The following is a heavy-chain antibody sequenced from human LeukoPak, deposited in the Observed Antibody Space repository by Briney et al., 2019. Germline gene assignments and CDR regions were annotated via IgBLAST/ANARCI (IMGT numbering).Heavy chain of an antibody. Sequence: GESLEISVQRSGSTFTTYWIGWVRQLPGKGLKWLGIIYPGDSDTSYSPSFQGQVTISADKSISTAYLQWSSLKASDTAMYYCARVIYYYGSGSYYNGELPFDYWGQGTLVTVSS. CDR2: IYPGDSDT. CDR3: ARVIYYYGSGSYYNGELPFDY. CDR1: GSTFTTYW. D-gene: IGHD3-10*01. J-gene: IGHJ4*02. V-gene: IGHV5-51*01.